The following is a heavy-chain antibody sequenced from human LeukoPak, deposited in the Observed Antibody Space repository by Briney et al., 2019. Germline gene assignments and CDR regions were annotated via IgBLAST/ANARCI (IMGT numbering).Heavy chain of an antibody. CDR2: ISWNSGSI. CDR1: GFTFDDYA. V-gene: IGHV3-9*03. D-gene: IGHD5-18*01. Sequence: GGSLRLSCAASGFTFDDYAMHWVRQAPGKGLEWVSGISWNSGSIGYADSVKGRFTISRDNAKNSLYLQMNSLRAEDMALYYCARGDRFRYSYADYWGQGTLVTVSS. J-gene: IGHJ4*02. CDR3: ARGDRFRYSYADY.